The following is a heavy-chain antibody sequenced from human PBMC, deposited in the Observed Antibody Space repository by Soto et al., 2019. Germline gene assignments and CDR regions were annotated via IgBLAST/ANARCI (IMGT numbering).Heavy chain of an antibody. CDR2: IIPIFGTA. CDR1: GGTFSSYD. Sequence: QVQLVQSGAEVKKPGSSVKVSCKASGGTFSSYDISWVRQAPGQGVEWMGGIIPIFGTANYAQKFQGRVTITADESTSTAYMELSSLRSEDTAVYYCARTLIGGRKRYYGMDVWGQRTTVTVSS. J-gene: IGHJ6*02. V-gene: IGHV1-69*12. CDR3: ARTLIGGRKRYYGMDV. D-gene: IGHD3-16*01.